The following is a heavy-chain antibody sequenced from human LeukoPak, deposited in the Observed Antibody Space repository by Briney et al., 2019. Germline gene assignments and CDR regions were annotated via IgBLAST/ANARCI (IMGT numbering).Heavy chain of an antibody. CDR3: ARTRVDSGSNRVWYFDL. CDR1: GLTFSSYA. D-gene: IGHD1-26*01. Sequence: GGSLRLSCAASGLTFSSYAMSWVRQAPGKGLVWVSRINSDESSATYADSVRGRFTISRDDARNTLYLQMSSLRADDTAVYYCARTRVDSGSNRVWYFDLWGRGTLVTVSS. CDR2: INSDESSA. V-gene: IGHV3-74*01. J-gene: IGHJ2*01.